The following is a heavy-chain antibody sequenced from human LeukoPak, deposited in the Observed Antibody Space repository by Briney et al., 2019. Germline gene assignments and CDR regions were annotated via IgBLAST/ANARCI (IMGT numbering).Heavy chain of an antibody. Sequence: SETLSLTCTVSGGSISSSSYYWGWIRQPPGKGLEWIGSIYYSGSTYYNPSLPSLKSRVTILVDTSKNQFSLKLSSVTAADTAVYYCARDRQQLVRGDHFDCWGQGTLVTVSS. CDR1: GGSISSSSYY. CDR2: IYYSGST. D-gene: IGHD6-13*01. CDR3: ARDRQQLVRGDHFDC. J-gene: IGHJ4*02. V-gene: IGHV4-39*07.